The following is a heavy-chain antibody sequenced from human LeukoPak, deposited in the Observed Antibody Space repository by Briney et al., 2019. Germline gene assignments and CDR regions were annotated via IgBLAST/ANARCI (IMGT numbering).Heavy chain of an antibody. CDR1: GGSISSSSYY. Sequence: PSETLSLTCTVSGGSISSSSYYWGWIRQPPGKGLEWIGSIYYSGSTYYNPALKSRVTISVDTSKNQFSLKLSSVTAADTAVYYCPRDLLHGYDYFDYWGQGTLVTVSS. V-gene: IGHV4-39*07. J-gene: IGHJ4*02. CDR2: IYYSGST. CDR3: PRDLLHGYDYFDY. D-gene: IGHD5-12*01.